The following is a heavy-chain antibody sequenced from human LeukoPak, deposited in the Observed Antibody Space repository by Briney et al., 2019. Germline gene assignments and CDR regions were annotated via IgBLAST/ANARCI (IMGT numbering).Heavy chain of an antibody. V-gene: IGHV3-21*01. CDR2: ISTSSSNI. Sequence: PGGALRLSCAASGFTFSSYSMNWVRQAPGKGLEWVSFISTSSSNIYYADSVRGRFNISRDNAKNSLYLQMNSLRDEDTAVYYCARPKSSLSPDYYYYYMDVWGKGTTVTVSS. D-gene: IGHD6-19*01. CDR1: GFTFSSYS. CDR3: ARPKSSLSPDYYYYYMDV. J-gene: IGHJ6*03.